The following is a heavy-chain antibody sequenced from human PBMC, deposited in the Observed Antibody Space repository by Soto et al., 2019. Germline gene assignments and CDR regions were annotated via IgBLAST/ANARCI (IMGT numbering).Heavy chain of an antibody. CDR2: ISGSGGST. J-gene: IGHJ4*02. V-gene: IGHV3-23*01. Sequence: GGSLRLSCAASGFTFGSYAMSWVRQAPGKGLEWVSAISGSGGSTYYADSVKGRFTISRDNSKNTLYLQMNSLRAEDTAVYYCAKAHTYYYDSSGYPLGYWGQGTLVTGSS. CDR3: AKAHTYYYDSSGYPLGY. CDR1: GFTFGSYA. D-gene: IGHD3-22*01.